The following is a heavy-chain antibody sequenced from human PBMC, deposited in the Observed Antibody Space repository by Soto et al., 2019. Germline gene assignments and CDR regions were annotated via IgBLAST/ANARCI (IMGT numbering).Heavy chain of an antibody. V-gene: IGHV3-7*01. J-gene: IGHJ4*02. Sequence: GGSLRPSCAVSEIRFSMNLMSWVCQAPGKGLEWVANVNQDGSEKYYADSVKGRFAITRDNTKYLLSLQMNRLRAEDTAIYYCARGVGGVLLAGFDYWGQGALVTVSS. CDR1: EIRFSMNL. D-gene: IGHD6-19*01. CDR2: VNQDGSEK. CDR3: ARGVGGVLLAGFDY.